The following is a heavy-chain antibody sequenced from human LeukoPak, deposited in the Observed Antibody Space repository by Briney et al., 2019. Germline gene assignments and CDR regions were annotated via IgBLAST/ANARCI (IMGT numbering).Heavy chain of an antibody. V-gene: IGHV5-51*01. CDR2: IYPDDSDT. J-gene: IGHJ4*02. D-gene: IGHD6-13*01. CDR1: GYSFTSYW. Sequence: PGESLRISCRGSGYSFTSYWIGWVRPMPGKGLEWVGIIYPDDSDTTYSPSFQGQVTISADKSISTAYLQWSSLKASDTAMYYCARRQSGIAASANFPFDYWGQGTLVTVSS. CDR3: ARRQSGIAASANFPFDY.